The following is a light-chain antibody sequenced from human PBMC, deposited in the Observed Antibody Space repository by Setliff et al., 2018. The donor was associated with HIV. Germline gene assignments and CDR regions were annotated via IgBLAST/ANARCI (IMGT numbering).Light chain of an antibody. CDR3: SSYRSGNTLV. CDR2: EVS. CDR1: SSDVGGYKY. J-gene: IGLJ1*01. V-gene: IGLV2-14*01. Sequence: QSVLTQPASVSGSPGQSITISCTGISSDVGGYKYVYWYQQHPGKAPKLMIYEVSNRPSGISNRFSGSKSGNTASLTISGLQAEDEADYYCSSYRSGNTLVFGTGTKVTVL.